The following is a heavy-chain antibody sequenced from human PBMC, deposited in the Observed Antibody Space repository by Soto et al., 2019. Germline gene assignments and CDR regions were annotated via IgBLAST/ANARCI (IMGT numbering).Heavy chain of an antibody. CDR3: ARRLYGVVAARLDYYYYYYIDV. CDR1: GGSISSYY. J-gene: IGHJ6*03. Sequence: QVQLQESGPGLVKPSETLSLTCTVSGGSISSYYWSWIRQPPGKGLAWIGYIYYSGSTNYNPSLKSRVTISVDTSKNQFSLKRSSVTAADTAVYYCARRLYGVVAARLDYYYYYYIDVWGKGTTVTVSS. D-gene: IGHD2-15*01. V-gene: IGHV4-59*01. CDR2: IYYSGST.